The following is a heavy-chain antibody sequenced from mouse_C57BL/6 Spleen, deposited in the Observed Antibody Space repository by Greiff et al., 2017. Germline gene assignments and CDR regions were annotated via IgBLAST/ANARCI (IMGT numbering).Heavy chain of an antibody. J-gene: IGHJ2*01. Sequence: EVQLQQSGPELVKPGASVKMSCKASGYTFTDYNMHWVKQSPGKSLEWIGYINPNNGGTSYNQKFKGKATLTVNKSSSTAYMELRSLTSEDSAVYYCARDYDYPLWDDWGQGTTLTVSS. D-gene: IGHD2-4*01. CDR2: INPNNGGT. CDR1: GYTFTDYN. V-gene: IGHV1-22*01. CDR3: ARDYDYPLWDD.